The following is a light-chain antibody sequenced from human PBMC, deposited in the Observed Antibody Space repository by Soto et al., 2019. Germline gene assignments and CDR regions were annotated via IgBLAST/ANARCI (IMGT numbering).Light chain of an antibody. CDR3: SSYAGSNTLV. CDR1: GSDIAVYDF. CDR2: EVT. J-gene: IGLJ2*01. V-gene: IGLV2-8*01. Sequence: QSALTQPPSASGSPGQSVTISCAGSGSDIAVYDFVSWYQQHPGTAPKLIIYEVTKRPSGVPDRFSGSKSASTASLTVSGLQAEDEPDYYCSSYAGSNTLVFGGGTKLTVL.